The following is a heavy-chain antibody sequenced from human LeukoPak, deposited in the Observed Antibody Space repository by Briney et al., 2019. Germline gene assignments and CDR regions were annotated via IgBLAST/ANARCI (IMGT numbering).Heavy chain of an antibody. V-gene: IGHV1-58*02. D-gene: IGHD2-21*01. CDR1: GFTFTSSA. CDR3: AADPIEIYGMDV. Sequence: TSVKVSCKASGFTFTSSAMQWVRQARGQRLEWIGWIVVGSGNTNYAQKFQERVTITRDMSTSTAYMELSSLRSEDTAVYYCAADPIEIYGMDVWGQGTTVTVSS. CDR2: IVVGSGNT. J-gene: IGHJ6*02.